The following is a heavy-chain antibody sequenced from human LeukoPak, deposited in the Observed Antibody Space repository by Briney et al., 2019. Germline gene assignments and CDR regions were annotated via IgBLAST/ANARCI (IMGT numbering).Heavy chain of an antibody. J-gene: IGHJ6*02. CDR1: GFTFSSYG. V-gene: IGHV3-33*08. CDR3: ARSMAVAGALTRYGMDV. CDR2: IWYDGSNK. D-gene: IGHD6-19*01. Sequence: PGGSLRLSCAASGFTFSSYGMYWVRQAPGKGLEWVAVIWYDGSNKYYTDSVKGRFTISRDNSKNTLYLQMNSLRAEDTAVYYCARSMAVAGALTRYGMDVWGQGTTVTVSS.